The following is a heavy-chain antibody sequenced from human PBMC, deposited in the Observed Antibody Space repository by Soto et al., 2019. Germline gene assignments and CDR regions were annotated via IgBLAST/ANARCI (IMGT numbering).Heavy chain of an antibody. CDR1: GFTFSSYG. J-gene: IGHJ6*02. D-gene: IGHD6-6*01. CDR2: ISYDGSNK. CDR3: AKIAARTYYYYGMDV. V-gene: IGHV3-30*18. Sequence: GGSLRLSCAASGFTFSSYGMHWVRQAPGKGLEWVAVISYDGSNKYYADSVKGRFTISRDNSKNTLYLQMNSLRAEDTAVYYCAKIAARTYYYYGMDVWGQGTTVTVSS.